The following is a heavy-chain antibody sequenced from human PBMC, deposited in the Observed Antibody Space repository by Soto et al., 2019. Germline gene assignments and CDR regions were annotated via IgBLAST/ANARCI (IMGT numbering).Heavy chain of an antibody. Sequence: SETLSLTCTFSVFSFISNTYYWGWIRQPPGKGLEWIGSMYYSVSTYYNPSLKSRVTISVDTSKNQFSMKVTSVTAAETAVYFCARNNVDSRDNGYWGQGTQVTVSS. CDR2: MYYSVST. J-gene: IGHJ4*02. CDR1: VFSFISNTYY. V-gene: IGHV4-39*01. D-gene: IGHD1-1*01. CDR3: ARNNVDSRDNGY.